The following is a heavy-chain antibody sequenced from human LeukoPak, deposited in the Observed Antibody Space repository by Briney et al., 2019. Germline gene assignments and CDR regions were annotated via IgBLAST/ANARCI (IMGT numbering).Heavy chain of an antibody. CDR3: ARVVPPTDYGSGSYFWDPYYFDY. V-gene: IGHV3-30*04. CDR2: ISYDGSNK. J-gene: IGHJ4*02. CDR1: GFTFSSYA. D-gene: IGHD3-10*01. Sequence: GRSLRLSCAASGFTFSSYAMHWVRQAPGKGLEWVAVISYDGSNKYYADSVKGRFTISRDNSKNTLHLQMNSLRAEDTAVYYCARVVPPTDYGSGSYFWDPYYFDYWGQGTLVTVSS.